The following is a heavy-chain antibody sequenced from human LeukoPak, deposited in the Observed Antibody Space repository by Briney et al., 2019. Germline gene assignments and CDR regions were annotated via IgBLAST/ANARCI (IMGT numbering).Heavy chain of an antibody. J-gene: IGHJ2*01. V-gene: IGHV4-59*01. CDR1: GGSISQYY. CDR3: ARVKDFAYSFFDL. CDR2: VYRSGNT. Sequence: SETLSLTCTLSGGSISQYYWSWIRQPPGKGPEWIGYVYRSGNTNYNPSLKSRVTISVDTSKNHFSLTLTSVTAADAAVYYCARVKDFAYSFFDLWGRGTLVTVS.